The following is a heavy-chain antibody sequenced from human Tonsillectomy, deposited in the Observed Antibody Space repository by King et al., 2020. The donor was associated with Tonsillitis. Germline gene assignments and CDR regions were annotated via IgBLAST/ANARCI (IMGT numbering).Heavy chain of an antibody. CDR1: GLTFRSYG. CDR2: IWYNGNNK. CDR3: VKDRGWEQLTAQGFYFDS. J-gene: IGHJ4*02. V-gene: IGHV3-30*02. D-gene: IGHD1-26*01. Sequence: VQLVESGGGMVQPGGSLRLSCAASGLTFRSYGMHWVRQSPGKGLEWLAFIWYNGNNKYYGDSVKGRFTISRDNSKNTLFLQMTSLRIEDTAVYYCVKDRGWEQLTAQGFYFDSWGQGALVTVSS.